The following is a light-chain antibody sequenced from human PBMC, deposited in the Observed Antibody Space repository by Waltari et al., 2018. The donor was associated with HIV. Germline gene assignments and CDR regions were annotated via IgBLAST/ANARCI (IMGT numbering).Light chain of an antibody. V-gene: IGLV2-11*01. J-gene: IGLJ2*01. CDR3: CSYAGSYTFA. CDR2: DVS. CDR1: TSDLGPSNF. Sequence: QSALTQPPSASGSPGQSVTLSCTGKTSDLGPSNFVSRYQQHPGTAPRLMIYDVSKRPSGVPDRFSGSKSGNTASLTISGLQAEDEADYYCCSYAGSYTFAFGGGTKLTVL.